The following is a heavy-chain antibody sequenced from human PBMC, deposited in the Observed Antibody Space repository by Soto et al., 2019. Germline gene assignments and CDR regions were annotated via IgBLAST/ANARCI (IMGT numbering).Heavy chain of an antibody. V-gene: IGHV3-72*01. D-gene: IGHD3-16*01. CDR3: GRRIWASNRDFDY. CDR2: TRNKANSYTT. Sequence: EVQLVESGGGLVQPGGSLRLSCAASGFTFSDHYMDWVRQAPGKGLEWVGRTRNKANSYTTEYAASVKGRFTISRDDSKNSLYLQMNSLKTEDTAVYYCGRRIWASNRDFDYWGQGTLVTVSS. CDR1: GFTFSDHY. J-gene: IGHJ4*02.